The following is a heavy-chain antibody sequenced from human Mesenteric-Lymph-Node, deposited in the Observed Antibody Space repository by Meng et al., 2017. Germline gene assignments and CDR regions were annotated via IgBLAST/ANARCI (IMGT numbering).Heavy chain of an antibody. CDR1: GFTFRSYS. CDR2: ISASGTYI. V-gene: IGHV3-21*01. D-gene: IGHD3-9*01. Sequence: GGSLRLSCAASGFTFRSYSMNWVRQAPGKGLEWVSSISASGTYIYYAESVKGRFTFSRDNAKNSLYLQMNSLRADDTAVYYCARVAYYDILTAYYYFDSWGQGTLVTVSS. J-gene: IGHJ4*02. CDR3: ARVAYYDILTAYYYFDS.